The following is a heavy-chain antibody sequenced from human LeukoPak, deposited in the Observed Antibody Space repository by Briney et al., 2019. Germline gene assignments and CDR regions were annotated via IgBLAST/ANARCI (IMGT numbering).Heavy chain of an antibody. D-gene: IGHD1-1*01. J-gene: IGHJ6*02. V-gene: IGHV4-59*01. CDR1: GGSISSYY. CDR2: IYYSGST. CDR3: ARVGGTNYYYYGMDV. Sequence: PSETLSLTCTASGGSISSYYWSWIRQPPGKGLEWIGYIYYSGSTNYNPSLKSRVTISVDTSNNQFSLKLSSVTAADTAVYYCARVGGTNYYYYGMDVWGQGTTVTVSS.